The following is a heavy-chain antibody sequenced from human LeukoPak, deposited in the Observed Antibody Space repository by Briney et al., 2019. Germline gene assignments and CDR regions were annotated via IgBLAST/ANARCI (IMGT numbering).Heavy chain of an antibody. J-gene: IGHJ4*02. CDR1: GFTFNSYA. D-gene: IGHD2-2*02. CDR2: ISYDGSNK. CDR3: ARGPKVVPAAISGYFDY. V-gene: IGHV3-30-3*01. Sequence: PGRSLRLSCAASGFTFNSYAMHWARQAPGKGLEWVAVISYDGSNKYYADSVKGRFTISRDNSKNTLYLQMNSLRAEDTAVYYCARGPKVVPAAISGYFDYWGQGTLVTVSS.